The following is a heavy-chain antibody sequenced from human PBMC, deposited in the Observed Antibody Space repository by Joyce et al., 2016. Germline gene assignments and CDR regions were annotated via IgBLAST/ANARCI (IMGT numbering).Heavy chain of an antibody. CDR1: GDSVSSDTAA. J-gene: IGHJ4*02. Sequence: QVQLQQSGPGLVKPSQTLSLTCAISGDSVSSDTAAWYGIRQSPSRGLEWLGRTYNMSKWYNDYSVSVKSRITINPYTSKNQFSLQLNSVTPEDTAVYYCARVRYGAGDYWGQGTLVTVSS. CDR2: TYNMSKWYN. V-gene: IGHV6-1*01. D-gene: IGHD1-1*01. CDR3: ARVRYGAGDY.